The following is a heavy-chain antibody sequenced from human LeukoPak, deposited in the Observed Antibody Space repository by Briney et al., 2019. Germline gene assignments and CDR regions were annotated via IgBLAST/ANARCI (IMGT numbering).Heavy chain of an antibody. CDR1: GFSISGSV. D-gene: IGHD4-17*01. CDR2: IFYSGSS. CDR3: ARSGYGDLYFDS. V-gene: IGHV4-30-4*08. Sequence: LRLSCTASGFSISGSVMTWVRQPPGKGLEWIAYIFYSGSSYYNPSLKSRLTISIDTSKYQFSLKLNSVTAADTAVYYCARSGYGDLYFDSWGQGALVTVSS. J-gene: IGHJ4*02.